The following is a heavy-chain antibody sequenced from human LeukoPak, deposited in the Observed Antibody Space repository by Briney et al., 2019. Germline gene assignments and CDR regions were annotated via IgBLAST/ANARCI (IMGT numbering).Heavy chain of an antibody. J-gene: IGHJ6*03. V-gene: IGHV1-69*06. D-gene: IGHD2-21*02. CDR2: IIPIFGTA. CDR3: ARDREVVTDYYYYYYMDV. CDR1: GGTFISYA. Sequence: SVKVSCKASGGTFISYAISWVGQAPGQGVEWMGGIIPIFGTANYVQKFQGRVTITADKSTTTAYMELSSLRSEDTAVYYCARDREVVTDYYYYYYMDVWGKGTTVTVSS.